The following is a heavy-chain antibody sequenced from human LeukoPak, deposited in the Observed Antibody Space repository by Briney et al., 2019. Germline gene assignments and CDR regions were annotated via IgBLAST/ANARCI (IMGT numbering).Heavy chain of an antibody. CDR1: GGSISSYY. J-gene: IGHJ5*02. V-gene: IGHV4-59*01. CDR2: IYYSGST. Sequence: SETLSLTCTVSGGSISSYYWSWIRQPPGKGLEWIGYIYYSGSTNYNPSLESRVTISVDTSKNQFSLKLSSVTAADTAVYYCARVYCSSTSCYLGKNIPNWFDPWGQGTLVTVSS. D-gene: IGHD2-2*01. CDR3: ARVYCSSTSCYLGKNIPNWFDP.